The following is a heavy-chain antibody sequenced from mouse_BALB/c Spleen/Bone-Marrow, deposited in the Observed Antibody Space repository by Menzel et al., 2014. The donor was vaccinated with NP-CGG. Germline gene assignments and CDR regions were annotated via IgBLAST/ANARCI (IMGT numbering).Heavy chain of an antibody. D-gene: IGHD2-14*01. Sequence: QVQLQQSGAELAKPGASVKMSCKASGYTFTNYWMHWVKQRPGQGLEWIGYINPSTGYTEYNQKFKDKATLTADKSSSTAYMQLSSLTSEDSAAYYCARFYRYDGFAYWGQGTLVTVSA. CDR3: ARFYRYDGFAY. CDR1: GYTFTNYW. V-gene: IGHV1-7*01. CDR2: INPSTGYT. J-gene: IGHJ3*01.